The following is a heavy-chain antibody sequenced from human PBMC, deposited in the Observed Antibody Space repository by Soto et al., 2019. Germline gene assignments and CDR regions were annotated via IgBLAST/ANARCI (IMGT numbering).Heavy chain of an antibody. V-gene: IGHV4-59*01. CDR3: ARGRYGSPSPFDY. Sequence: PSETLSLTCAVYGGSFSGYYWSWIRQPPGKGLEWIGYIYYSGSTNYNPSLKSRVTISVDTSKNQFSLKLSSVTAADTAVYYCARGRYGSPSPFDYWGQGTLVTVSS. CDR2: IYYSGST. CDR1: GGSFSGYY. D-gene: IGHD6-13*01. J-gene: IGHJ4*02.